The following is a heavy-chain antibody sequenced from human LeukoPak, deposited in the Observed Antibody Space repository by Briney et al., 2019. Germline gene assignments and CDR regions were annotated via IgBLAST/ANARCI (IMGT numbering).Heavy chain of an antibody. V-gene: IGHV3-48*03. Sequence: GGSLRLSCAASGFTFSSYEMNWVRQAPGKGLEWVSYISSSGSTIYCADSVKGRFTISRDNAKNSLYLQMNSLRAEDTAVYYCARNYHNGVDYWGQGTLVTVSS. CDR3: ARNYHNGVDY. CDR2: ISSSGSTI. J-gene: IGHJ4*02. CDR1: GFTFSSYE. D-gene: IGHD3-9*01.